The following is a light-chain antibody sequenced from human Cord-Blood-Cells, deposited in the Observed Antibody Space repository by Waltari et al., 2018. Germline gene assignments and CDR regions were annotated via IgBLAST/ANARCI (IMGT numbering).Light chain of an antibody. CDR2: DIS. J-gene: IGLJ2*01. V-gene: IGLV2-14*01. CDR3: SSYTSSSTLV. Sequence: QSALTQPASVSWSPGHSITISCTGTSRDVGGYNYVSWYQQHPGKAPTLMIYDISKRPSGVSNRFSGSKSGNTASLTISGLQAEDEADYYCSSYTSSSTLVFGGGTKLTVL. CDR1: SRDVGGYNY.